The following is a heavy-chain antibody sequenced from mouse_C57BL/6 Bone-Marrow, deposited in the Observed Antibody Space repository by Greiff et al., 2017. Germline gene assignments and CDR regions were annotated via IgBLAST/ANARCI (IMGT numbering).Heavy chain of an antibody. J-gene: IGHJ4*01. D-gene: IGHD4-1*02. Sequence: QVHVKQSGAELVRPGASVTLSCKASGYTFTDYEMHWVKQTPVHGLEWIGAIDPETGGTAYNQKFKGKAILTADKSSSTAYMELRSLTSEDPAVYYCTSPNWDNAMDYWGQGTSVTVSS. CDR1: GYTFTDYE. CDR3: TSPNWDNAMDY. V-gene: IGHV1-15*01. CDR2: IDPETGGT.